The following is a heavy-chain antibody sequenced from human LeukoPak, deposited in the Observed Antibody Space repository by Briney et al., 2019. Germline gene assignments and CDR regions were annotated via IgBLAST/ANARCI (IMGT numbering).Heavy chain of an antibody. J-gene: IGHJ6*03. Sequence: PGGSLRLSCAASGFTFSSYWMSWVRQAPGKGLEWVANIKQDGSEKYYVDSVKGRFTISRDNAKNSLYLQMNSLRDEDTAVYYCARRALDYYYYMDVWGKGTTVTVSS. CDR2: IKQDGSEK. CDR3: ARRALDYYYYMDV. V-gene: IGHV3-7*01. CDR1: GFTFSSYW.